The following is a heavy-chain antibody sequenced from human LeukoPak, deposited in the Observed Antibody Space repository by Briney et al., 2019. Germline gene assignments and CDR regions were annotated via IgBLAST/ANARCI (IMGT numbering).Heavy chain of an antibody. V-gene: IGHV3-30-3*01. CDR2: ISYDGSNK. D-gene: IGHD2-15*01. CDR3: ARDQIADIVVVITATPDY. CDR1: GFMFSNYA. Sequence: GGSLRLSCAASGFMFSNYAMHWVRQAPGKGLEWVAVISYDGSNKYYADSVKGRFTISRDNSKSSLYLQMNSLRAEDTAVYYCARDQIADIVVVITATPDYWGQGTLVTVSS. J-gene: IGHJ4*02.